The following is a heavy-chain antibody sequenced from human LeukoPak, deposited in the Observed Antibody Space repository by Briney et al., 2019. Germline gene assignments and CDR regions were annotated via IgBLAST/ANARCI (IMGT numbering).Heavy chain of an antibody. CDR1: GGSISSGGYY. V-gene: IGHV4-61*08. CDR3: ARTSRWLQFGAFDI. Sequence: PSETLSLTCTVSGGSISSGGYYWSWIRQPPGKGLEWIGYIYYSGSTNYNPSLKSRVTISVDTSKNQFSLKLSSVTAADTAVYYCARTSRWLQFGAFDIWGQGTMVTVSS. CDR2: IYYSGST. J-gene: IGHJ3*02. D-gene: IGHD5-24*01.